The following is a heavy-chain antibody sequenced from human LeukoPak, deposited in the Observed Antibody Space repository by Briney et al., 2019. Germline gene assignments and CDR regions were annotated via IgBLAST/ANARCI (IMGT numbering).Heavy chain of an antibody. J-gene: IGHJ2*01. CDR3: VKWTNYYFAL. V-gene: IGHV3-64*01. D-gene: IGHD2-8*01. Sequence: GGSLRLSCVVSGFPLSRHGMHWVRQAPGRGLEDVSAISSNGIDTFYANSVKGRFTVSRDDSKNTVYLHMGSLRVEDMAVYYCVKWTNYYFALWGRGTLVTVSS. CDR2: ISSNGIDT. CDR1: GFPLSRHG.